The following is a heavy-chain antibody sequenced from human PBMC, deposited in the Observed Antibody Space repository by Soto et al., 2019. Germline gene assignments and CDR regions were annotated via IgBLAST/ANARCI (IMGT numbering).Heavy chain of an antibody. Sequence: GGSLRLSCAASGFTVSSNYMSWVRQAPGKGLEWASVIYSGGSTYYADSVKGRFTISRDNSKNTLYLQMNSLRAEDTAVYYCARKWSSGWYFDYWGQGTLVTVSS. CDR1: GFTVSSNY. D-gene: IGHD6-19*01. CDR2: IYSGGST. J-gene: IGHJ4*02. CDR3: ARKWSSGWYFDY. V-gene: IGHV3-66*01.